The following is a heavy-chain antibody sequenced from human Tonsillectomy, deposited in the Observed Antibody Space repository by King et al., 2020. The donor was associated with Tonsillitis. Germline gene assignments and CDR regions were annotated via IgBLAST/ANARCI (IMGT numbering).Heavy chain of an antibody. CDR2: INAGNGNT. Sequence: QHQLVQSGAEVKKPGASVKVSCKASGYTFTSYAMHWVRQAPGQRLEWMGWINAGNGNTKYSQKFQGRVTITRDTSASTAYMELSSLRSEDTAVYYCARELIPTTDISFWYFDLWGRGTLVTVSS. D-gene: IGHD3-9*01. CDR1: GYTFTSYA. J-gene: IGHJ2*01. CDR3: ARELIPTTDISFWYFDL. V-gene: IGHV1-3*01.